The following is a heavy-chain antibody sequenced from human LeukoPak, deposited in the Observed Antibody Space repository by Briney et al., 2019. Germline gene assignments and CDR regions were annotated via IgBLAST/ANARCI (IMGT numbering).Heavy chain of an antibody. CDR2: ISSNGGST. CDR1: GFTFSSYA. V-gene: IGHV3-64*01. D-gene: IGHD3-10*01. J-gene: IGHJ6*03. Sequence: GGSLRLSCAASGFTFSSYAMHWVRQAPGKGLEYVSAISSNGGSTYYANSVKGRFTTSRDNSKNTLYLQMGSLRAEDMAVYYCARMGFGEFYYYYYYYMDVWGKGTTVTVSS. CDR3: ARMGFGEFYYYYYYYMDV.